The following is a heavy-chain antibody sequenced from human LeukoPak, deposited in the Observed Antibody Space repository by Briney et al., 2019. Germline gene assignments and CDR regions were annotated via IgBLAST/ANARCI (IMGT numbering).Heavy chain of an antibody. Sequence: SVKVSCKASGYTFTNNGISWVRQAPGQGLEWMGWISYNGNTNYAQKLQGRVTMTTDTSTNTAYMELRNLRSDDTAVYYCAREYCRGGSCYWFDYWGQGTLVTVSS. J-gene: IGHJ4*02. V-gene: IGHV1-18*01. D-gene: IGHD2-15*01. CDR1: GYTFTNNG. CDR3: AREYCRGGSCYWFDY. CDR2: ISYNGNT.